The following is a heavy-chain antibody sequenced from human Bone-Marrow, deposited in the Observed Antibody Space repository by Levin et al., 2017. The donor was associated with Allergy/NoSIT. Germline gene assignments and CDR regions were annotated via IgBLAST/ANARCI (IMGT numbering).Heavy chain of an antibody. CDR3: ARGGFDGRGNWGDGFHI. CDR2: IYYTGST. CDR1: GGSVSGGYYY. Sequence: KASETLSLTCSVSGGSVSGGYYYWSWIRQPPGKGLEWIGYIYYTGSTNYDPSLKSRVTISVGTSKNQFSLNLNSVTAADTAVYYCARGGFDGRGNWGDGFHIWGQGTMVTVSS. J-gene: IGHJ3*02. D-gene: IGHD7-27*01. V-gene: IGHV4-61*01.